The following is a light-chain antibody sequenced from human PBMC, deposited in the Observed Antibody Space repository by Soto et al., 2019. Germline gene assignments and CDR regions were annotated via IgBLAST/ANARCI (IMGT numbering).Light chain of an antibody. CDR2: RSD. CDR3: ASWDDSLSGFV. Sequence: QSVLTQPPSASGTPGQRVTISCSGNTSNIGHNYVCWYQQLPGSTPKLLILRSDQRPSGVPDRFSGSKSGTSASLTIGGLRSEDEADYYCASWDDSLSGFVFGTGTKVTVL. CDR1: TSNIGHNY. J-gene: IGLJ1*01. V-gene: IGLV1-47*01.